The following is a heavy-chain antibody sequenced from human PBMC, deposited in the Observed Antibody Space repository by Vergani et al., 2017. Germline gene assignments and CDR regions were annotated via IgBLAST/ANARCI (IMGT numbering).Heavy chain of an antibody. V-gene: IGHV3-9*01. Sequence: VEAGGGLVQPGGSLRLSCTASGFTFQAFAFHWVRQVSGRGLEWVSGIDRNYGVKNGNSFEGRFSISRDNAKKAVFLKMNNLRHEDTALYFCVKDNDYDADGPFDLWGRGTLVTVSS. CDR2: IDRNYGVK. CDR3: VKDNDYDADGPFDL. CDR1: GFTFQAFA. J-gene: IGHJ2*01. D-gene: IGHD3-16*01.